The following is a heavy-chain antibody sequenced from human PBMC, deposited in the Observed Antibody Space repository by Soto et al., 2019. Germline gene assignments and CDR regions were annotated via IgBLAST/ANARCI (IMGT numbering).Heavy chain of an antibody. J-gene: IGHJ4*02. CDR1: GVSITSGSYY. CDR2: RYYSGNT. CDR3: ARGGYDTSGQTFIGWGPDC. Sequence: HVQLQESGPGPVTPSQTLSLSCTVSGVSITSGSYYWTWVRQSPGKGLEWIGYRYYSGNTYYNPSLNGPATISVDTSNNQFSLKLTSVTAADTAVYYCARGGYDTSGQTFIGWGPDCWGQGTLVTVSS. V-gene: IGHV4-30-4*01. D-gene: IGHD3-22*01.